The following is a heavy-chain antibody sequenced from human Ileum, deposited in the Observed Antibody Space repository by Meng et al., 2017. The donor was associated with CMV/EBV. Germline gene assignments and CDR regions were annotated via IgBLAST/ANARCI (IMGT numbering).Heavy chain of an antibody. V-gene: IGHV3-74*01. Sequence: EVQAVESGVGLVPLGGSLRLSCAASGFSFTDTWMHWVRQTPGKGLVWVSRINPDGGTINYADSVKGRFTISRDNAKNTLYLQMNNLRDEDTAVYYCATAGNYRLDHWGQGTLVTVSS. CDR3: ATAGNYRLDH. J-gene: IGHJ4*02. CDR1: GFSFTDTW. D-gene: IGHD1-7*01. CDR2: INPDGGTI.